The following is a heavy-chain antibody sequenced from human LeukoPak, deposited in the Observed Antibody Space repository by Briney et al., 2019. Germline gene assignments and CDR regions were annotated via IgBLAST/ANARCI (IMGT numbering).Heavy chain of an antibody. CDR3: AALGLGYCSGGSCYRDAFDI. CDR1: GFTFTSSA. D-gene: IGHD2-15*01. CDR2: IVVGSGNT. Sequence: SVKVSCKASGFTFTSSAVQWVRQARGQRLEWIGWIVVGSGNTNYAQKFQGRVTITRDMSTSTAYMELSSLRSEDTAVYYCAALGLGYCSGGSCYRDAFDIWGQGTMVTVSS. V-gene: IGHV1-58*01. J-gene: IGHJ3*02.